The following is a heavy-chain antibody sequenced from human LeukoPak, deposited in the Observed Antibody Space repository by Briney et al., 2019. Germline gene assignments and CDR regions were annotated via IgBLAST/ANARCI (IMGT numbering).Heavy chain of an antibody. CDR3: ARDGGDYGSGSYYAY. CDR2: ISSSGSTI. CDR1: GFTFSSYE. V-gene: IGHV3-48*03. J-gene: IGHJ4*02. Sequence: SGGSLRLSCAASGFTFSSYEMNWVRQAPGKGLEWVSYISSSGSTIYYADSVKGRFTISRDNAKKSLYLQMDSLRAEDTAVYYCARDGGDYGSGSYYAYRGQGTLVTVSS. D-gene: IGHD3-10*01.